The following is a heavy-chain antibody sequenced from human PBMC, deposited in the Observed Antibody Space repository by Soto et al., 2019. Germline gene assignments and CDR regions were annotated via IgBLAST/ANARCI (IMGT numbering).Heavy chain of an antibody. CDR1: GGTFSTYT. D-gene: IGHD2-2*01. V-gene: IGHV1-69*12. CDR3: ARRYCISTSCHYYGMDV. CDR2: IIPIFRTA. Sequence: QVQLXXXGAEVKKPGSSVKVSCKASGGTFSTYTVSWVRQAPGQGLEWMGGIIPIFRTANYAQKFQGRVTVTADETTSTAYMELSSLRSEDTAVYYCARRYCISTSCHYYGMDVWGQGTTVTVSS. J-gene: IGHJ6*02.